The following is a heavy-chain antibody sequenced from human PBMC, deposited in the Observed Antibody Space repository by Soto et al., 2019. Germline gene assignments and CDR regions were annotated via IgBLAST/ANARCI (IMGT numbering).Heavy chain of an antibody. CDR2: IYYSGST. D-gene: IGHD5-12*01. CDR3: ARLGYSGYVFSFDY. J-gene: IGHJ4*02. V-gene: IGHV4-39*01. CDR1: GGSISSSSYY. Sequence: SETLSLTCTVSGGSISSSSYYWVLIRQAPGEGLEWIGSIYYSGSTYYNPSLKSRATISVDTSKNQFSLKLSSVTAADTAVYYCARLGYSGYVFSFDYWGQGTLVTVSS.